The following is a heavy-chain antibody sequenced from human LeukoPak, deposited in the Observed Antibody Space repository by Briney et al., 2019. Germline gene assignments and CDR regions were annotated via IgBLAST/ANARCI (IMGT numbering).Heavy chain of an antibody. CDR3: ARVRYEYSSSFSYFDY. J-gene: IGHJ4*02. CDR1: GYTFTGYY. D-gene: IGHD6-6*01. V-gene: IGHV1-2*02. CDR2: INPNSGGT. Sequence: ASVKVSCKASGYTFTGYYMHWVRQAPGQGLGWMGWINPNSGGTNYAQKFQGRVTMTRDTSISTAYMELSRLRSDDTAVYYCARVRYEYSSSFSYFDYWGQGTLVTVSS.